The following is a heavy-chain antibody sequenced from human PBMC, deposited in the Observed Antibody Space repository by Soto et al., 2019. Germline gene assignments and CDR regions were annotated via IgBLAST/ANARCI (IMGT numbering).Heavy chain of an antibody. V-gene: IGHV1-2*04. CDR2: INPSSGGA. CDR1: GYIFTGYY. J-gene: IGHJ6*02. D-gene: IGHD5-18*01. CDR3: ARDAAMGDYYHYGMDV. Sequence: ASVKVSCKASGYIFTGYYLHWVRQAPGQGLEWMGWINPSSGGANIAQKFQGWVTMTRDTSIDTAYMELTRLRSDDTAVYYCARDAAMGDYYHYGMDVWGQGTPVTVSS.